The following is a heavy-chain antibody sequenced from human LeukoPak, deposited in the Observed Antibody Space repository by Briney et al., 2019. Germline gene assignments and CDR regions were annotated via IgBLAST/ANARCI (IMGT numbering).Heavy chain of an antibody. CDR1: GGSISSYY. D-gene: IGHD6-19*01. CDR3: ARERASSSGIDY. CDR2: IYYSGST. J-gene: IGHJ4*02. Sequence: SETLSLTCTVSGGSISSYYWSWIRQPPGKGLVWIGYIYYSGSTNYNPSLKSRVTISVDTSKNQFSLKLSSVTAADTAVYYCARERASSSGIDYWGQGTLVTVSS. V-gene: IGHV4-59*01.